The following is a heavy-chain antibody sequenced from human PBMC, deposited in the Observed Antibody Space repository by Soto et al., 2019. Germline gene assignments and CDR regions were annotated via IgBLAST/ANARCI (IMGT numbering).Heavy chain of an antibody. CDR1: GGTFSNYP. Sequence: QVQLVQSGAEVKKPGSSVKVSCKASGGTFSNYPISWVRQAPGQGLEWMGGIIPIFGTVNYAQKFQGRVTITADESXSKAYMELSSLRSEDPAVYYCARGNHRWLQLWYFDLWGRGTLVTVSS. CDR2: IIPIFGTV. J-gene: IGHJ2*01. D-gene: IGHD5-12*01. CDR3: ARGNHRWLQLWYFDL. V-gene: IGHV1-69*12.